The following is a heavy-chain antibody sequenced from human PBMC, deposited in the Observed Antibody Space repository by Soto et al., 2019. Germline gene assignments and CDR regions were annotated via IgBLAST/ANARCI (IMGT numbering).Heavy chain of an antibody. V-gene: IGHV4-31*03. CDR3: ARGVLW. CDR1: GGSISSGNYH. Sequence: TSETLSLTCTVSGGSISSGNYHWSWIRQHPGKGLEWIGYISYSGSTYYNPSLGSRVTISVDTSKNQFSLTLSSVTAADAAVYYCARGVLWWGPGTLVTVSS. D-gene: IGHD3-10*01. CDR2: ISYSGST. J-gene: IGHJ4*02.